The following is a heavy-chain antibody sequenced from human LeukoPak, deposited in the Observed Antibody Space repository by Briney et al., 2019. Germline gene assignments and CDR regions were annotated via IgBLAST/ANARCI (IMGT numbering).Heavy chain of an antibody. D-gene: IGHD4-17*01. Sequence: SETLSLTCTVSGGSISSYYWSWIRQPPGKGLEWIGFIFYSGTTNYNPSLKTRVTVSLDTSKNQFSLNLISVTAADTAVYYCARSPQGTATTANWLDPWGQGTLVTVSS. V-gene: IGHV4-59*12. CDR2: IFYSGTT. J-gene: IGHJ5*02. CDR1: GGSISSYY. CDR3: ARSPQGTATTANWLDP.